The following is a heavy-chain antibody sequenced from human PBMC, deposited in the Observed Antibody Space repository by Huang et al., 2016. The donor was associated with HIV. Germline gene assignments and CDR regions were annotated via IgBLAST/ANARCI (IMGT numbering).Heavy chain of an antibody. CDR2: MKSDGSST. Sequence: EVQLVESGGGLVQPGGSLRLSCAASGFTFSSYWMHGVRQVPGKGWVWVSHMKSDGSSTSYADSGKGRFTISRDNAKNTLYLKRNSLRAEDTAVYYCARGSRQGKYYYGSGTAYWGQGTLVTVSS. CDR3: ARGSRQGKYYYGSGTAY. D-gene: IGHD3-10*01. V-gene: IGHV3-74*01. CDR1: GFTFSSYW. J-gene: IGHJ4*02.